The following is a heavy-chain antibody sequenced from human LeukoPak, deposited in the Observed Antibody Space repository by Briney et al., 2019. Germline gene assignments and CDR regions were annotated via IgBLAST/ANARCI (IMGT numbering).Heavy chain of an antibody. CDR2: IYYSGST. CDR3: ARGLGDGGAYYFDY. CDR1: GGSISSGDYY. Sequence: SETLSLTCTVSGGSISSGDYYWSWIRQPPGKGLEWIGYIYYSGSTYYNPSLKSRVTISVDTSKNQFSLKLSSVTAADTAVYYCARGLGDGGAYYFDYWGQGTLVTVSS. D-gene: IGHD2-21*01. V-gene: IGHV4-30-4*01. J-gene: IGHJ4*02.